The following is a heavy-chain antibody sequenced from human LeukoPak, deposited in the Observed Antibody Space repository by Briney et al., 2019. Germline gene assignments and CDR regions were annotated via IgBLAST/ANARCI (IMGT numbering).Heavy chain of an antibody. J-gene: IGHJ4*02. D-gene: IGHD3-22*01. Sequence: GGSLRLSCAASGFTFSSYDMSWVRQAPGKGLEWVSGISGSGGSTYNADSVKGRFTISRDSSKNTLYVQMNSLRAADTAVYYCARRNHYESKETDYWGQGTLVTVSS. CDR3: ARRNHYESKETDY. CDR1: GFTFSSYD. V-gene: IGHV3-23*01. CDR2: ISGSGGST.